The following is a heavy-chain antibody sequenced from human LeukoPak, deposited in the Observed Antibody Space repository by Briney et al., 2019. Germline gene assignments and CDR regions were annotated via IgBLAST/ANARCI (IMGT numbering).Heavy chain of an antibody. V-gene: IGHV3-43D*03. J-gene: IGHJ4*02. D-gene: IGHD3-22*01. CDR1: GFTIDDYA. Sequence: PGGCLRLYCAASGFTIDDYAMHWVRQAPGKGLEWGSLISWDGGSTYYADSVKGRFTISRDNSKNSLYLQMNSLRAEDTALYYCAKAGGYDSSTLIDYWGQGTRVTVSS. CDR2: ISWDGGST. CDR3: AKAGGYDSSTLIDY.